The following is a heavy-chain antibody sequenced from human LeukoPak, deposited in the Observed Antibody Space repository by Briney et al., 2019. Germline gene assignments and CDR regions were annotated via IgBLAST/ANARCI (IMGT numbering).Heavy chain of an antibody. CDR1: GFTFSNHW. J-gene: IGHJ4*01. D-gene: IGHD3-22*01. CDR3: ARGPGSSGGAYVGDY. CDR2: SDGGRSST. Sequence: GGSLRLSCAASGFTFSNHWMHWVRQVPGKGLVWVSRSDGGRSSTSYADSVKGRFSISGDNAKSTLYLQMNSLTAEDTAVYYCARGPGSSGGAYVGDYWGRGTLVTVSS. V-gene: IGHV3-74*01.